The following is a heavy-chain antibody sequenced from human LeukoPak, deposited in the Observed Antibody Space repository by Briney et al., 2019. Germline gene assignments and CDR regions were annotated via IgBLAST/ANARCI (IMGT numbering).Heavy chain of an antibody. CDR2: INVNSGGA. D-gene: IGHD2-2*01. CDR1: GYSFTGYY. V-gene: IGHV1-2*02. CDR3: ARDGGGYCRSASCYASIYYSYMDV. J-gene: IGHJ6*03. Sequence: ASVKVSCKASGYSFTGYYMHWVRQAPGQGLEWMGWINVNSGGANYAQEFQGRVTLTRDTSISIVYMELSSLRSDDTAVYYCARDGGGYCRSASCYASIYYSYMDVWGKGTTVTVSS.